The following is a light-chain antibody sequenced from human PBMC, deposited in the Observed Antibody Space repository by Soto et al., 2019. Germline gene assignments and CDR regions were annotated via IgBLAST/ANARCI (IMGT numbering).Light chain of an antibody. CDR3: QQYNNWWT. V-gene: IGKV3-15*01. CDR2: GAS. Sequence: EIVMTQSPATLSVSPGERATLSCRASQSVSSNLAWYQQKPGQAPRLLIYGASTRATGIPARFSGSGSGTEITLTISSLQYEDFAVYYWQQYNNWWTFGQGTKVEIK. CDR1: QSVSSN. J-gene: IGKJ1*01.